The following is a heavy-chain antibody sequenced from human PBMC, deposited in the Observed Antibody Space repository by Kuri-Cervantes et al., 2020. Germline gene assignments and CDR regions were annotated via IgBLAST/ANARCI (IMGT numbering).Heavy chain of an antibody. D-gene: IGHD3-22*01. Sequence: GESLKISCAASGFTFSSYGMHWVRQAPGKGLEWVAFIRYDGSNQYYPDSVKGRFTISRDISKNTLYLQMNSLRAEDTAVYSCAKDIGWYYYDSRGGVGADYWGQGTLVTVSS. J-gene: IGHJ4*02. CDR2: IRYDGSNQ. CDR1: GFTFSSYG. CDR3: AKDIGWYYYDSRGGVGADY. V-gene: IGHV3-30*02.